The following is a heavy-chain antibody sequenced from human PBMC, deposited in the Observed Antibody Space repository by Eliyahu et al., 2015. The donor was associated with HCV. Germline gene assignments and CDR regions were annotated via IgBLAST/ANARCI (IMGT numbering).Heavy chain of an antibody. V-gene: IGHV3-23*01. CDR1: GFNFGNYP. CDR2: IRGISGTT. CDR3: AKDSLSHYDGMDV. J-gene: IGHJ6*02. Sequence: EVQLLESGGGLVQPGGSLTLSCAASGFNFGNYPMTWVRQAPGKGLGWVSTIRGISGTTYYAASVKGRFTISRDDSKKTLFVQMNSLRVEDTAVYYCAKDSLSHYDGMDVWGQGTTVTVSS.